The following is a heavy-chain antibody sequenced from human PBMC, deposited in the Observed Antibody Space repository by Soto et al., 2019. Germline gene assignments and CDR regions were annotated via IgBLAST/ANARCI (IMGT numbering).Heavy chain of an antibody. J-gene: IGHJ6*02. D-gene: IGHD3-3*01. CDR1: GFTFSSYA. Sequence: XGSLGLSCAASGFTFSSYAMSWVRQAPGKGLEWVSAISGSGGSTYYADSVKGRFTISRDNSKNTLYLQMNSLRAEDTAVYYCAKLFGVVTRARYYYYYGMDVWGQGTTVTVSS. CDR3: AKLFGVVTRARYYYYYGMDV. V-gene: IGHV3-23*01. CDR2: ISGSGGST.